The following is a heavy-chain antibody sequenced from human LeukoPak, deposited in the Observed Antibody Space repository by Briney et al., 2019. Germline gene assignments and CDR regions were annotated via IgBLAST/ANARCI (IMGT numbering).Heavy chain of an antibody. CDR3: ARALYYYDSSGYSPRFDP. J-gene: IGHJ5*02. V-gene: IGHV3-21*01. CDR1: GFTFSSYS. D-gene: IGHD3-22*01. CDR2: ISSSSSYI. Sequence: PGGSLGLSCAASGFTFSSYSMNWVRQAPGKGLEWVSSISSSSSYIYYADSVKGRFTISRDNAKNSLYLQMNSLRAEDTAVYYCARALYYYDSSGYSPRFDPWGQGTLVTVSS.